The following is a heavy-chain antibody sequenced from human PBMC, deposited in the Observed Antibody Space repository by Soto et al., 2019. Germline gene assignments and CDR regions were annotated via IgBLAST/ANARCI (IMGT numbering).Heavy chain of an antibody. V-gene: IGHV3-11*06. J-gene: IGHJ6*02. Sequence: GGSLRLSCAASGFTFSDYYMSWIRQAPGKGLEWVSYISSSSSYTNYADSVKGRFTISRDNAKNSLYLQMNSLRAEDAAVYYCARAKQQPHDPLMVWGQGTTVTVSS. CDR3: ARAKQQPHDPLMV. D-gene: IGHD6-13*01. CDR1: GFTFSDYY. CDR2: ISSSSSYT.